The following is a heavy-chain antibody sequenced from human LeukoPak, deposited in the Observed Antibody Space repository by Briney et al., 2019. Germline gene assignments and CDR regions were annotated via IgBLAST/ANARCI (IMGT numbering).Heavy chain of an antibody. CDR2: IKEDESEK. D-gene: IGHD3-10*01. J-gene: IGHJ4*02. Sequence: GGSLRLSCAASGFTFDDYGMSWVRQAPGNGPEWVANIKEDESEKNYVDSVKGRFTISRDSAKNSLYLQMNSLRAEDTAVYYCARVGSGSSYRPFDYWGQGTLVTVSS. V-gene: IGHV3-7*01. CDR1: GFTFDDYG. CDR3: ARVGSGSSYRPFDY.